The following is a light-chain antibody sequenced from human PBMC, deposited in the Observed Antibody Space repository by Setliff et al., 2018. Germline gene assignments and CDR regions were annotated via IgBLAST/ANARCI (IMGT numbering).Light chain of an antibody. Sequence: SYELTQPPSVSVAPGKTARITCGGNNIGSKSVHWYQQKPGQAPVLVIYYDSDRPSGIPERLSGSNSGNTATLTISRVEAGDEADYYCQVWDSSSDHSVVFGGGTKVTVL. J-gene: IGLJ2*01. CDR1: NIGSKS. V-gene: IGLV3-21*04. CDR2: YDS. CDR3: QVWDSSSDHSVV.